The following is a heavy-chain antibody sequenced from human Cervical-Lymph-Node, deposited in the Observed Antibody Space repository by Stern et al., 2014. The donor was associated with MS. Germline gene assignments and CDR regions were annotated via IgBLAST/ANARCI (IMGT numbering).Heavy chain of an antibody. V-gene: IGHV1-69*04. J-gene: IGHJ5*02. CDR2: IIPILGLA. CDR1: GGTFSSSYA. Sequence: QVQLVQSGAEVKKPGSSMNVSCKTSGGTFSSSYAITWMRQAPGQGLEWMGRIIPILGLANYAQKFQGRVTITADTSTSTTYMELSSLRSEDTAVYYCARGVVSNRAAATLHNLFDPWGQGNLVTVSS. D-gene: IGHD2-15*01. CDR3: ARGVVSNRAAATLHNLFDP.